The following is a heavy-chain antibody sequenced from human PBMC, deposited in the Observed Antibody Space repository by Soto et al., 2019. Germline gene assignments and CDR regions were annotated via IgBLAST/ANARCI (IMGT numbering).Heavy chain of an antibody. CDR1: GFTFSSYA. D-gene: IGHD4-17*01. V-gene: IGHV3-48*04. Sequence: GGSLRLSCAASGFTFSSYAMHWVRQAPGKGLEWVAVISSSGSTKYYAESVKGRFTISRDNAKNSLYLQMNSLRAEDTAVYYCARGSHDYGDYLPAGANYYYYYMDVWGKGTTVTVSS. CDR3: ARGSHDYGDYLPAGANYYYYYMDV. CDR2: ISSSGSTK. J-gene: IGHJ6*03.